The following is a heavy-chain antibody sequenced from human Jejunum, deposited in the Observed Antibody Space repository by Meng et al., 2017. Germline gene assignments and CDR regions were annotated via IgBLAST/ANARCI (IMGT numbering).Heavy chain of an antibody. CDR2: ISMEGYT. J-gene: IGHJ6*02. CDR1: QFTVSSDF. D-gene: IGHD3-10*01. V-gene: IGHV3-53*05. Sequence: GGSLRLSCAASQFTVSSDFMSWVRQAPGKGLECVSLISMEGYTYYADSVKGRFTISRDNSKNTLHLQMNSLRLEDTALYYCTKDVAPGGADVWGQGTTVTVSS. CDR3: TKDVAPGGADV.